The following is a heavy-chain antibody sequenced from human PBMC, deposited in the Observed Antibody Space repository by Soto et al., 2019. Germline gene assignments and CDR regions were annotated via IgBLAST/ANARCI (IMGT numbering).Heavy chain of an antibody. CDR1: GFTFSSYG. CDR2: LSDSGDKT. J-gene: IGHJ4*02. D-gene: IGHD3-22*01. V-gene: IGHV3-23*01. CDR3: AKDSGYDSTD. Sequence: EVQLLESGGGLVQPGGSLRLSCAASGFTFSSYGMSWVRQAPGKGLEWISGLSDSGDKTYYADSVKGRFTISRDTSKNTLYMHMSSLRGEDTAVYYCAKDSGYDSTDWGQGTLVIVSS.